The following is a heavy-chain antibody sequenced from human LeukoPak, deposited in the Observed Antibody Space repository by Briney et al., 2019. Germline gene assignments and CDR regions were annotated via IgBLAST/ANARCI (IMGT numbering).Heavy chain of an antibody. D-gene: IGHD6-19*01. Sequence: GGSLRLSCAASGFTVSSKYMSWVRQAPGKGLEWVSAISGSGGSTYYADSVKGRFTISRDNSKNTLYLQMNSLRAEDTAVYYCAKVASRVAVAGDGRVDYWGQGTLVTVSS. CDR3: AKVASRVAVAGDGRVDY. CDR2: ISGSGGST. V-gene: IGHV3-23*01. J-gene: IGHJ4*02. CDR1: GFTVSSKY.